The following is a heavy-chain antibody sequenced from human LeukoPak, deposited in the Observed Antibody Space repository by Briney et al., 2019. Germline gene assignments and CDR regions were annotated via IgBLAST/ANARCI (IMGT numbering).Heavy chain of an antibody. CDR3: AIGRLWFGELLHKGIDY. Sequence: PSETLSLTCAVYGGSFSGYYWSWIRQPPGKGLEWIGEINHSGSTNYNPSLKSRVTISVDTSKNQFSLKLSSVTAADTAVYYCAIGRLWFGELLHKGIDYWGQGTLVTVSS. V-gene: IGHV4-34*01. J-gene: IGHJ4*02. CDR1: GGSFSGYY. CDR2: INHSGST. D-gene: IGHD3-10*01.